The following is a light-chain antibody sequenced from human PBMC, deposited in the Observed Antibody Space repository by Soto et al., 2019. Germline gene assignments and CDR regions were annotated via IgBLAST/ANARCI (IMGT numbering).Light chain of an antibody. Sequence: QSALTQPASVSGSPGQSITISCTGTSNDVGGYNYVYWHQQYPDRVPKLLIYKVSNRPSGIAHRFSGSKSVNTASLTISGRQAEDEDDYFCTSPTPGSLYVFGSGTKLTVL. CDR1: SNDVGGYNY. CDR3: TSPTPGSLYV. J-gene: IGLJ1*01. V-gene: IGLV2-14*01. CDR2: KVS.